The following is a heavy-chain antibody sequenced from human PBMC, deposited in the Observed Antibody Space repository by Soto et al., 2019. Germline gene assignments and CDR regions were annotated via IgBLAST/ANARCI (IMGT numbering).Heavy chain of an antibody. CDR1: AGTISTYA. J-gene: IGHJ4*02. V-gene: IGHV1-69*13. CDR2: IIPIFGTA. CDR3: PRDLAYSYGYVGH. D-gene: IGHD5-18*01. Sequence: AVPVSCLASAGTISTYAIIWVRQATGQGLEWLVGIIPIFGTANYAQKFQGRVTITADESTSTAYMELSSLRSEDTAVYSCPRDLAYSYGYVGHWGQGTLVTVSS.